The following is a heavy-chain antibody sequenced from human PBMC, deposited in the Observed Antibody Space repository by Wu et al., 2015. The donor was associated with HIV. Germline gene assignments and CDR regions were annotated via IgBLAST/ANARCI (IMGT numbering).Heavy chain of an antibody. CDR3: ARDYQDPISGEYYMDV. D-gene: IGHD7-27*01. CDR1: GGTFSSYA. Sequence: QVQLVQSGAEVKKPGSSVKVSCKASGGTFSSYAISWVRQAPGQGLEWMGGIIPIFGTPNYAQKFQGRVTITTDESTSTAYMELSRLTSDDTAVYYCARDYQDPISGEYYMDVVGQDGTPVIVSS. CDR2: IIPIFGTP. J-gene: IGHJ6*03. V-gene: IGHV1-69*05.